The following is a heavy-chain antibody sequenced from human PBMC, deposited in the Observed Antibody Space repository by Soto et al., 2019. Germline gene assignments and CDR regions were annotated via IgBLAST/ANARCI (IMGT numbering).Heavy chain of an antibody. CDR3: ARDRRRDYYYGMDV. J-gene: IGHJ6*02. Sequence: ASVKVSCKASGYTFTSYGISWVRQAPGQGLEWMGWISAYNGNTNYAQKLQGRVTMTTDTSTSTAYMELRSLRSDDTAVYYCARDRRRDYYYGMDVWGQGTTVTVSS. D-gene: IGHD3-10*01. CDR2: ISAYNGNT. V-gene: IGHV1-18*01. CDR1: GYTFTSYG.